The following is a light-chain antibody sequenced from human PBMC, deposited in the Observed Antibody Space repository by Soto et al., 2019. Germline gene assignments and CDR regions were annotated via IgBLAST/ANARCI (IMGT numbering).Light chain of an antibody. Sequence: DIQMTQSPSSLSASVGDRVTITCRASQSISSYLNWYQQKPGKAPKLLIYAASSLQSGVPSRFSGSGSGTDFTLTISSLQPEDFATYYCQKYNSPGFTFGPGTKVDIK. V-gene: IGKV1-39*01. J-gene: IGKJ3*01. CDR1: QSISSY. CDR3: QKYNSPGFT. CDR2: AAS.